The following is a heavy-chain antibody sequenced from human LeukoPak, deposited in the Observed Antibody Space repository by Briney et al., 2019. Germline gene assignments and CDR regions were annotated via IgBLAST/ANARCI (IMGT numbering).Heavy chain of an antibody. J-gene: IGHJ4*02. V-gene: IGHV1-69*06. Sequence: GASVKVSCKASGGTFSSYAISWVRQAPGQGLEWMGGIIPIFGTANYAQKFQGRVTITADKSTSTAYMELSSLRSEDTAVYYCARVNYDILTGYRTLYEFDYWGQGTLVTVSS. CDR3: ARVNYDILTGYRTLYEFDY. D-gene: IGHD3-9*01. CDR1: GGTFSSYA. CDR2: IIPIFGTA.